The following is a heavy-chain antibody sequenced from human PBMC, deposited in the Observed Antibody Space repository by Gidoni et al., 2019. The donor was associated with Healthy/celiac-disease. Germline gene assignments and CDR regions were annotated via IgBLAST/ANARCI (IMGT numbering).Heavy chain of an antibody. V-gene: IGHV4-4*02. J-gene: IGHJ6*02. D-gene: IGHD5-18*01. CDR3: ARSSSGYSYGRYYYGMDV. CDR1: GGSISSSNW. CDR2: IYHSGST. Sequence: QVQLQPSCPGLVKPSGTLSLTCAVSGGSISSSNWWSWVRQPPGKGLEWIGEIYHSGSTNYNPSHKSRVTISVDKSKNQFSLKLSSVTATDTAVYYCARSSSGYSYGRYYYGMDVWGQGTTVTVSS.